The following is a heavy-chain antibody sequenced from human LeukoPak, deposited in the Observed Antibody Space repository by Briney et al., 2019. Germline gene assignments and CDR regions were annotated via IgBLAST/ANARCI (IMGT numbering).Heavy chain of an antibody. V-gene: IGHV1-69*05. Sequence: ASVKVSCKASGGTFSSYAISWVRQAPGQGLEWTGGIIPIFGTANYAQKFQGRVTITTDESTSTAYMELSSLRSEDTAVYYCARGRYCSSTSCYTAVAAFDIWGQGTMVTVSS. D-gene: IGHD2-2*02. J-gene: IGHJ3*02. CDR3: ARGRYCSSTSCYTAVAAFDI. CDR2: IIPIFGTA. CDR1: GGTFSSYA.